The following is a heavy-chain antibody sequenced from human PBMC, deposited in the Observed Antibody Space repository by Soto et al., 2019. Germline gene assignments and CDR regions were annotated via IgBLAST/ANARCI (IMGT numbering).Heavy chain of an antibody. D-gene: IGHD3-22*01. Sequence: ASVKVSCKASGYTFTSYVISWVRQAPGQGLEWMGWISAYNGNTNYAQKLQGRVTMTTDTSTSTAYMELRSLRSDDTAVYYCARAGTYDSSGYYFGDYWGQGTLVTVSS. J-gene: IGHJ4*02. CDR2: ISAYNGNT. CDR1: GYTFTSYV. CDR3: ARAGTYDSSGYYFGDY. V-gene: IGHV1-18*01.